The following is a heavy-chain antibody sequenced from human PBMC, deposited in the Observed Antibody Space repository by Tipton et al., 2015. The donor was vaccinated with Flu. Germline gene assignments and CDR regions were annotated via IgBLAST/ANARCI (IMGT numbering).Heavy chain of an antibody. Sequence: TLSLTCAVSGYSISSGYYWGWIRQPPGKGLDWIGSIHHSGSTNYNPSLKSRVSMSLDPSNNQFSLTLRSVTAADTAVYFCARSTIEAGTDYWGQGMLVAVSS. CDR2: IHHSGST. D-gene: IGHD5/OR15-5a*01. CDR1: GYSISSGYY. CDR3: ARSTIEAGTDY. V-gene: IGHV4-38-2*01. J-gene: IGHJ4*02.